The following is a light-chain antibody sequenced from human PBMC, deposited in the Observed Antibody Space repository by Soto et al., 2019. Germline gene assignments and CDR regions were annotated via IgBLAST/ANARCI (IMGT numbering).Light chain of an antibody. J-gene: IGLJ1*01. CDR2: DVS. CDR1: SSDVGGYNY. CDR3: SSYTSSSTYV. Sequence: QSALTQPPSASGSPGQSVTISCTGTSSDVGGYNYVSWYQQHPGKAPELMIYDVSDRPSGVPNRLSGSKSGNTASLTVSGLQADVEADYYCSSYTSSSTYVFGTGTNVTVL. V-gene: IGLV2-8*01.